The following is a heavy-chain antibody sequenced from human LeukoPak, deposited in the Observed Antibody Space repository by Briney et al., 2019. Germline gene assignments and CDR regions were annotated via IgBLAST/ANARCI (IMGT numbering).Heavy chain of an antibody. D-gene: IGHD2-15*01. J-gene: IGHJ5*02. CDR2: INHSGST. CDR1: GESFSVYY. V-gene: IGHV4-34*01. Sequence: SETLSLTCAVYGESFSVYYWSWIRQPPGKGLEWIGEINHSGSTNYNPSLKSRVTISIDTSKNQFSLRLSSVTAADTAVYYCARHPSASIHPFDPWGQGTLVTVSS. CDR3: ARHPSASIHPFDP.